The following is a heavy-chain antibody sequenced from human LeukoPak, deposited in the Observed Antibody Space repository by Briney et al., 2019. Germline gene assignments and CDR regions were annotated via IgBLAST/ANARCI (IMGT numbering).Heavy chain of an antibody. CDR1: GFTFSSYA. CDR3: ARSVKFDY. Sequence: GGSLRLSCAASGFTFSSYAMHWVRQAPGKGLEWVAVISYDGSNKYYADSVKGRFTISRDNSKNTLYLQMNSLRAEDTAVYYCARSVKFDYWGRGTLVTVSS. V-gene: IGHV3-30-3*01. D-gene: IGHD3-10*01. J-gene: IGHJ4*02. CDR2: ISYDGSNK.